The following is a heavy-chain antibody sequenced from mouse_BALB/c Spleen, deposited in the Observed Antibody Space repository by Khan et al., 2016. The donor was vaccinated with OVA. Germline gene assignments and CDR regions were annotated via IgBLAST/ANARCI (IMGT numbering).Heavy chain of an antibody. J-gene: IGHJ1*01. CDR1: GYTFTNYG. CDR2: INTYTGEP. V-gene: IGHV9-3-1*01. CDR3: TRSNSDWYFDV. D-gene: IGHD4-1*02. Sequence: QIQLVQSGPELKKPGETVKISCKASGYTFTNYGMNWVKQAPGKGLKWMGWINTYTGEPTYADDFKGRFAFSLATSASTASLQINNLKNEHTATYFCTRSNSDWYFDVWGAGTTVTVSS.